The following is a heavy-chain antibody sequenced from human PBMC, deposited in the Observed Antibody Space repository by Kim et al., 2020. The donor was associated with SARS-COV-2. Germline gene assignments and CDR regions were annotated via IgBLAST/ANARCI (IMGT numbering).Heavy chain of an antibody. CDR3: ARASGYSNGYGYYFDY. D-gene: IGHD5-18*01. CDR2: IYSGGST. V-gene: IGHV3-66*01. Sequence: GGSLRLSCAASGFSVSTNYMIWVRQAPEKGLEWVSVIYSGGSTYYADSVKGRFTISRDNSKNTLYLQMNSLRAEDTAVYYCARASGYSNGYGYYFDYWGQGTLVTVSS. J-gene: IGHJ4*02. CDR1: GFSVSTNY.